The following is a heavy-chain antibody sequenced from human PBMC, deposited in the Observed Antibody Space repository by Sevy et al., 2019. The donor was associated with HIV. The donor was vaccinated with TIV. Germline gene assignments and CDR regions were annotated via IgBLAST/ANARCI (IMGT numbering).Heavy chain of an antibody. CDR1: GFTFSSYA. CDR2: IWSDGAYQ. D-gene: IGHD3-9*01. CDR3: ARGGYFYDNAAYYAFDS. V-gene: IGHV3-33*01. J-gene: IGHJ4*02. Sequence: GGSLRLSCEASGFTFSSYAMHWVRQAPGKGLEWVAIIWSDGAYQYHGDSVKGRFIISRDNAKNTLYLQMNSLRVEETAIYYCARGGYFYDNAAYYAFDSWGQGTLVTVSS.